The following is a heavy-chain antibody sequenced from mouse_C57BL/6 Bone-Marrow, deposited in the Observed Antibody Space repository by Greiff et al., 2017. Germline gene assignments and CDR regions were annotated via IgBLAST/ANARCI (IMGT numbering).Heavy chain of an antibody. CDR3: ARERGFLYYFDY. Sequence: QVQLQQPGAELVKPGASVKLSCKASGSTFPSSWMQWEKQRPGQGLEWIGEIDPSDSYTNYNQKFKGKATLTVDTSSSTAYMQLSSLTSEDSAVYYCARERGFLYYFDYWGQGTTLTVSS. CDR1: GSTFPSSW. CDR2: IDPSDSYT. V-gene: IGHV1-50*01. J-gene: IGHJ2*01.